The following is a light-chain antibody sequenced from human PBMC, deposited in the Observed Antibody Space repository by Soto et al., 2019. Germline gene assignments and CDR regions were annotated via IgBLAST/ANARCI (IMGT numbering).Light chain of an antibody. V-gene: IGKV3-20*01. J-gene: IGKJ4*01. CDR2: GAS. Sequence: EIVLTQSPGTLSLSLGERATVSCRASQSVGSNYLAWYQRKPGQAPRLLIYGASSRATGIPDRFSGSGSGTDFTLTISRLESEDFAVYYCQQYGSSPPLTFGGGTKVEIK. CDR3: QQYGSSPPLT. CDR1: QSVGSNY.